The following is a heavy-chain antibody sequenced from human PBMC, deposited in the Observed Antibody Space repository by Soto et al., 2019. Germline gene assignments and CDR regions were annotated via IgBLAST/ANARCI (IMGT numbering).Heavy chain of an antibody. V-gene: IGHV4-31*03. CDR1: GGSISSGGYY. J-gene: IGHJ6*02. D-gene: IGHD6-13*01. Sequence: PSETRSLTCXVSGGSISSGGYYWSWIRQHPGKGLEWIGYIYYSGSTYYNPSLKSRVTISVDTSKNQFSLKLSSVTAADTAVYYCARGAAGGGGMDVWGQGTTVTVSS. CDR3: ARGAAGGGGMDV. CDR2: IYYSGST.